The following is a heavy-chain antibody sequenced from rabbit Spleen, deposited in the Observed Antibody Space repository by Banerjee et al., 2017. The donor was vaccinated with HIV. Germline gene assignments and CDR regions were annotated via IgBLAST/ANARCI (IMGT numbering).Heavy chain of an antibody. V-gene: IGHV1S45*01. J-gene: IGHJ6*01. CDR3: ARDLTGVIGWNFGL. Sequence: QEQLEESGGDLVKPKASLTLTCKASGFDFSRRDWICWVRQAPGKGLEWIACIDIGISGSYDYASWAKGRFTISKTSSTTVTLQVTSLTAADTATYFCARDLTGVIGWNFGLWGPGTLVTVS. CDR1: GFDFSRRDW. D-gene: IGHD1-1*01. CDR2: IDIGISGSY.